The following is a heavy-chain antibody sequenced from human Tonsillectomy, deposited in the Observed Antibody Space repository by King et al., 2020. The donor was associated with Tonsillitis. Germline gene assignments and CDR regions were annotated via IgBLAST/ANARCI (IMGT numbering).Heavy chain of an antibody. J-gene: IGHJ4*02. Sequence: VQLVESGAEVREPGASVKVSCKASGYTFTGHYIHWVRQAPGQGLEWTGWINPNSGNTKYTQKFQGRVTMTRDTSISTAYMEVSRLTSDDTAVYYCARDGLGASDLDYWGQGTLVTVSS. CDR2: INPNSGNT. CDR1: GYTFTGHY. D-gene: IGHD3-16*01. CDR3: ARDGLGASDLDY. V-gene: IGHV1-2*02.